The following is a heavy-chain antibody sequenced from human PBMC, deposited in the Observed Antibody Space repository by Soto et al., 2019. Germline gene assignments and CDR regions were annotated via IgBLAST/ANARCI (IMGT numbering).Heavy chain of an antibody. CDR2: MNPINGAT. D-gene: IGHD6-13*01. Sequence: AAVKVSCKASGYDFTAYDINWVRQASGQGLEWMGWMNPINGATGTARRFQGRVSLSRNTATGTAYLELTSLRSDDTAVYYCGRGPSPRAPAGGTPYYYAMDVWGQGTTVTVSS. V-gene: IGHV1-8*02. J-gene: IGHJ6*02. CDR3: GRGPSPRAPAGGTPYYYAMDV. CDR1: GYDFTAYD.